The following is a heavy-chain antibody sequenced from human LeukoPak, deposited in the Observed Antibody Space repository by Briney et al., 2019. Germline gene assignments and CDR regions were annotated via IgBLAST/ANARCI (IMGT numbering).Heavy chain of an antibody. CDR1: GFTFITYV. J-gene: IGHJ4*02. Sequence: GGSLRLSCAASGFTFITYVMTWVRQAPGKGLEWVSGITDGGGYTYYAESAKGRFTISRDNAKNSLYLQMNSLRAEDTAVYYCGRDFNYWGQGTLVTVAS. V-gene: IGHV3-21*01. CDR2: ITDGGGYT. CDR3: GRDFNY.